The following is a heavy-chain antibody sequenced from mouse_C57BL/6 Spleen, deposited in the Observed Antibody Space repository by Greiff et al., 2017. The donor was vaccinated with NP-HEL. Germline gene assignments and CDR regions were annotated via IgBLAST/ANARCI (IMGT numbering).Heavy chain of an antibody. V-gene: IGHV2-2*01. CDR2: IWSGGST. J-gene: IGHJ4*01. D-gene: IGHD5-5*01. Sequence: VKLVESGPGLVQPSQSLSITCTVSGFSLTSYGVHWVRQSPGKGLEWLGVIWSGGSTDYNAAFISRLSISKDNSKSQVFFKMNSLQADDTAIYYCARRGLPPYYYAMDYWGQGTSVTVSS. CDR1: GFSLTSYG. CDR3: ARRGLPPYYYAMDY.